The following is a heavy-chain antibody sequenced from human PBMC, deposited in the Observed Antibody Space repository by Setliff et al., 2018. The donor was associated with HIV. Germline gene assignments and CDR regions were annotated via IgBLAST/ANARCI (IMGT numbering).Heavy chain of an antibody. Sequence: SETLSLTCTVSGGSISSGDYYWSWIRQPPGKGLEWIGNIYDSESTYYNPSLKSRVTISVDTSKNHFSLKLTSVTASDTAVYYCARAAAGNTGPFDLWGQGSPVTVYS. V-gene: IGHV4-30-4*08. CDR1: GGSISSGDYY. CDR3: ARAAAGNTGPFDL. D-gene: IGHD4-17*01. CDR2: IYDSEST. J-gene: IGHJ4*02.